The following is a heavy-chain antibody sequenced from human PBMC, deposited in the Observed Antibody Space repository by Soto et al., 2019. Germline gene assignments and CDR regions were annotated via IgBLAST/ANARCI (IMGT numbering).Heavy chain of an antibody. CDR3: AKMRSTRNYYYYYMDV. CDR2: INWNGGST. J-gene: IGHJ6*03. V-gene: IGHV3-20*01. CDR1: GFTFDDYG. D-gene: IGHD2-2*01. Sequence: EVQLVESGGGVVRPGGSLRLSCAAAGFTFDDYGMSWVRQAPGKGLEWVSGINWNGGSTGYADSVKGRFTISRDNAKNSLYLQMNSLRAEDTALYHCAKMRSTRNYYYYYMDVWGKGTTVTVSS.